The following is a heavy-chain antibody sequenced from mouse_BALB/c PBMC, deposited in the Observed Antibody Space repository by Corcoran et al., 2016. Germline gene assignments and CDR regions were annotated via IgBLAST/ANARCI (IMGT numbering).Heavy chain of an antibody. D-gene: IGHD2-12*01. CDR2: INPYNDGT. J-gene: IGHJ4*01. CDR3: ARLYPGIDTDY. CDR1: GYTFTSYI. Sequence: EVQLQQSGAELVKPGASVTISCTASGYTFTSYIMHWVKQNPGQGLEWIGYINPYNDGTKYNEKFKGKATLTSDKSSSTSYMELSSLSSEDSAVYYCARLYPGIDTDYCVQGTSVTVSS. V-gene: IGHV1S136*01.